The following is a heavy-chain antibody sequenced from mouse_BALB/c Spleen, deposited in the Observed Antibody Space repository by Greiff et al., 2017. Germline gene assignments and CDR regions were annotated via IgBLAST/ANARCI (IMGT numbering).Heavy chain of an antibody. D-gene: IGHD2-4*01. CDR1: GYTFTSYT. V-gene: IGHV1-4*01. CDR3: ARSDYDYDLAY. CDR2: INPSSGYT. Sequence: QVQLKQSGAELARPGASVKMSCKASGYTFTSYTMHWVKQRPGQGLEWIGYINPSSGYTNYNQKFKDKATLTADKSSSTAYMQLSSLTSEDSAVYYCARSDYDYDLAYWGQGTLVTVSA. J-gene: IGHJ3*01.